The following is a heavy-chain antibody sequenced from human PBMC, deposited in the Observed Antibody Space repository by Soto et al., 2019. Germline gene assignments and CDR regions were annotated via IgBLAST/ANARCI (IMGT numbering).Heavy chain of an antibody. CDR3: ARGYQPLDV. V-gene: IGHV1-3*01. J-gene: IGHJ6*02. CDR1: GYTFNNHA. D-gene: IGHD6-13*01. CDR2: INAGNGNT. Sequence: QVQLVQSGAEVKKPGASVKVSCKASGYTFNNHAIHWVRQAPGQRLEWMGWINAGNGNTKYSHKVQGRVTITRDTSASTAYMELSSLRSEDTAVYYCARGYQPLDVWGQGTTVTVSS.